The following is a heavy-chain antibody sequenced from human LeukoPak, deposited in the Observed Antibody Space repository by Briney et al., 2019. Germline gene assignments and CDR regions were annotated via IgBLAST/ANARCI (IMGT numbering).Heavy chain of an antibody. CDR2: IYYSKNT. Sequence: SETLSLTCTVSGGSISSSSAYWGWIRQPPGKGLEWIGSIYYSKNTYYNPSLKSRVAISADTSKNQFSLTLGSVSATDTAVYYCVSPRGFSYGYFDYWGQGTLVTVSS. J-gene: IGHJ4*02. CDR1: GGSISSSSAY. D-gene: IGHD5-18*01. V-gene: IGHV4-39*01. CDR3: VSPRGFSYGYFDY.